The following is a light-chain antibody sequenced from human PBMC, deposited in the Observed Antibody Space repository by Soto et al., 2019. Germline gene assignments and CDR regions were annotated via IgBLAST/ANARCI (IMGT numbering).Light chain of an antibody. CDR3: SAFTGTTYV. J-gene: IGLJ1*01. CDR2: DVS. V-gene: IGLV2-14*03. CDR1: SSDVGGNKY. Sequence: QSVLTQPASVSGSPAQSITLLCTGTSSDVGGNKYVSWYQHYPGKAPKLMICDVSNRPSGVSNRFSGSKSGNTASLTISGLQAEDEADYYCSAFTGTTYVFGTGTKVTVL.